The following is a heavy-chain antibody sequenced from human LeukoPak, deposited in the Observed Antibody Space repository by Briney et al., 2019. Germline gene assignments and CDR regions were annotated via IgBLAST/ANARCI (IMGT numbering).Heavy chain of an antibody. Sequence: GASVKVSCKCSGYTFSNFGVGWVRQAPGQGLEWMGWISAYNGATNYAQKVQGRVTMTTDTSTSTACMELRSLRSDDTAVYYCARSGDGNWFDPWGQGTLVTVSS. CDR2: ISAYNGAT. J-gene: IGHJ5*02. V-gene: IGHV1-18*04. CDR3: ARSGDGNWFDP. CDR1: GYTFSNFG. D-gene: IGHD1-14*01.